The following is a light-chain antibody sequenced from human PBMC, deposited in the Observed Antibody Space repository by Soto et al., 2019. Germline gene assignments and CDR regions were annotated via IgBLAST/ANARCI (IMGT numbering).Light chain of an antibody. Sequence: QSALTQPASVSGSPGQSITISCTGTSSDVGSYNLVSWYQQHPGKAPKLMIYEGSKRPSGVSNRFSGSKSGNTASLTISGFQAEDEADYYCFSYAGSNIYVFGTGTKVTVL. CDR3: FSYAGSNIYV. J-gene: IGLJ1*01. CDR1: SSDVGSYNL. V-gene: IGLV2-23*01. CDR2: EGS.